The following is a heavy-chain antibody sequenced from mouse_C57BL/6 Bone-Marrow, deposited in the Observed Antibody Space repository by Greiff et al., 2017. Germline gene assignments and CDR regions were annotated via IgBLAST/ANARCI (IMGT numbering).Heavy chain of an antibody. V-gene: IGHV1-72*01. J-gene: IGHJ2*01. CDR3: ASSLYDYDGDYYFDD. CDR2: IDPNSGGT. CDR1: GYTFTSYW. D-gene: IGHD2-4*01. Sequence: QVQLQQPGAELVKPGASVKLSCKASGYTFTSYWMHWVKQRPGRGLEWIGRIDPNSGGTKYNEKFKSKATLTVDKPSSTAYMQLTSLTSEDSAVXYWASSLYDYDGDYYFDDWGQGTTLTVSS.